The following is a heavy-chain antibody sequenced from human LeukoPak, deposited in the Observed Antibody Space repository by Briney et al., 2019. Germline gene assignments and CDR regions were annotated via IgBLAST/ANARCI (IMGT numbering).Heavy chain of an antibody. V-gene: IGHV1-18*01. D-gene: IGHD1-26*01. CDR3: ARDAAEWETSGGGVDY. Sequence: ASVKVSCKASGYTFTSYGISWVRQAPGQGLEWMGWISAYNGNTNYAQKLQGRVTMTTDTSTSTAYMELRSLRSDDTAVYYCARDAAEWETSGGGVDYWGQGTLVTVSS. J-gene: IGHJ4*02. CDR2: ISAYNGNT. CDR1: GYTFTSYG.